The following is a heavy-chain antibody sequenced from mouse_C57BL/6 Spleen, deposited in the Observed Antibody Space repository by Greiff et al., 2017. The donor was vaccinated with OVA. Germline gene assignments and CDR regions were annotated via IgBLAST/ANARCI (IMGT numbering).Heavy chain of an antibody. J-gene: IGHJ4*01. Sequence: EVKLMESGGGLVKPGGSLKLSCAVSGFTFSDYGLHWVRQAPEKGLVWVAYISSGSSTIYYADTVKGRFTISRDNAKNTLFLQMTSLRSEDTAMYYCARWGEDYWGQGTSVTVSS. CDR1: GFTFSDYG. CDR3: ARWGEDY. CDR2: ISSGSSTI. V-gene: IGHV5-17*01.